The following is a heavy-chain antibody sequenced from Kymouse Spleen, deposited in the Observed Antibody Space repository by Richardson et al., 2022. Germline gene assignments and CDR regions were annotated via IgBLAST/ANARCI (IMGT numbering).Heavy chain of an antibody. CDR3: ARDRITGTTGYYYYGMDV. D-gene: IGHD1-7*01. CDR2: IKQDGSEK. J-gene: IGHJ6*02. V-gene: IGHV3-7*01. Sequence: EVQLVESGGGLVQPGGSLRLSCAASGFTFSSYWMSWVRQAPGKGLEWVANIKQDGSEKYYVDSVKGRFTISRDNAKNSLYLQMNSLRAEDTAVYYCARDRITGTTGYYYYGMDVWGQGTTVTVSS. CDR1: GFTFSSYW.